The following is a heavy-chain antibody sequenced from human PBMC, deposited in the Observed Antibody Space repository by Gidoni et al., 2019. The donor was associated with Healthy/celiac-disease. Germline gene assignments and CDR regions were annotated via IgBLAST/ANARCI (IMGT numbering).Heavy chain of an antibody. Sequence: QVQLVQSGAEVKKSGSAVKVSCKASGGTFSSYAISWVRQAPGKGLEWMGGIIPIIGTANYAQKFQGRVTITADKSTSTAYMELSSLRSEDTAVYYCARDSVRGGNGMDVWGQGTTVTVSS. CDR3: ARDSVRGGNGMDV. D-gene: IGHD3-10*01. CDR2: IIPIIGTA. J-gene: IGHJ6*02. V-gene: IGHV1-69*06. CDR1: GGTFSSYA.